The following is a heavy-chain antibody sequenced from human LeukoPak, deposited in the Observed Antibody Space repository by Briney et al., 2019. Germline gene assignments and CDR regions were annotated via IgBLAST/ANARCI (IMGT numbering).Heavy chain of an antibody. V-gene: IGHV3-23*01. Sequence: GGSLRLSCAASGFTFNIYAMTWVRQAPGKGLEWVSHISGSGGISYYADSVKGRFTIFRDNSKNTLYLQMNSLRAEDTAVYYCAKTTAGDSSGRNPGWPVDYWGQGTLVTVSS. J-gene: IGHJ4*02. CDR1: GFTFNIYA. CDR2: ISGSGGIS. CDR3: AKTTAGDSSGRNPGWPVDY. D-gene: IGHD6-19*01.